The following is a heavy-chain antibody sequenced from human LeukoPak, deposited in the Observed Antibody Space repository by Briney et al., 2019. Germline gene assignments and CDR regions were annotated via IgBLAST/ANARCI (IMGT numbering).Heavy chain of an antibody. CDR1: GFTFSSYW. V-gene: IGHV3-74*01. D-gene: IGHD6-19*01. CDR2: ANSDGSTT. CDR3: TRGYSSGWYYFDY. Sequence: GGSLRLSCAASGFTFSSYWMHWVRQAPGKGLVWVSRANSDGSTTSYADSVKGRFTISRDNAKNTLYLQMNSLRAEDTAMYYCTRGYSSGWYYFDYWGQGTLVTVSS. J-gene: IGHJ4*02.